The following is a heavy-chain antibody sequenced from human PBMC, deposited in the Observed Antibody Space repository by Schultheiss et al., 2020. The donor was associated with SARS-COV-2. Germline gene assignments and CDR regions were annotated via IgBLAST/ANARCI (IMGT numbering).Heavy chain of an antibody. D-gene: IGHD1-26*01. J-gene: IGHJ3*02. CDR3: AGPSSAGATGRYAFDI. Sequence: GGSLRLSCSASGFAVSSNYMSWIRQAPGKGLEWVSYISSSSSYTNYADSVKGRFTISRDNAKNSLYLQMNSLRAEDTAVYYCAGPSSAGATGRYAFDIWGQGTMVTVSS. CDR2: ISSSSSYT. V-gene: IGHV3-11*03. CDR1: GFAVSSNY.